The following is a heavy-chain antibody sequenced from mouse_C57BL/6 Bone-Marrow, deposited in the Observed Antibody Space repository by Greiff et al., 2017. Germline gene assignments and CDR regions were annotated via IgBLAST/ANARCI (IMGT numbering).Heavy chain of an antibody. CDR2: IYIGNGYT. Sequence: EVKLMESGAELVRPGSSVKMSCKTSGYTFTSYGINWVKQRPGQGLEWIGYIYIGNGYTEYNEKFKGKATLTSDTSSSTAYMQLSSLTSEASAIYFCAIMITTVYYYAMDYWGQGTSVTVSS. J-gene: IGHJ4*01. CDR3: AIMITTVYYYAMDY. D-gene: IGHD2-4*01. CDR1: GYTFTSYG. V-gene: IGHV1-58*01.